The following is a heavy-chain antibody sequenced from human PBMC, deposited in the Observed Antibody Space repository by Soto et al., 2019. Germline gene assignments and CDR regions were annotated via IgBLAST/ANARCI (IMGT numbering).Heavy chain of an antibody. CDR3: ARVRNYYDSSGLFDY. CDR2: ISSSSSYI. V-gene: IGHV3-21*01. J-gene: IGHJ4*02. CDR1: GFTFSSYS. D-gene: IGHD3-22*01. Sequence: GGSLRLSCAASGFTFSSYSMNWVRQAPGKGLEWVSSISSSSSYIYYADSVKGRFTIPRDNAKNSLYLQMNSLRAEDTAVYYCARVRNYYDSSGLFDYWGQGTLVTVSS.